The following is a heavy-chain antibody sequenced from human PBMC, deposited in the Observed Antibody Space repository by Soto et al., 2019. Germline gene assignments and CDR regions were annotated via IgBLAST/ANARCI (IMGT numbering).Heavy chain of an antibody. Sequence: GESLKISCKGSGYSFTSYWIGWVRQMPGKGLEWMGIIYPGDSDTRYSPSFQGQVTISADKSFSPPYLQWTRVKASDTAMYYCARHTVVIIYGYYFNYWGQGTLVNVSS. V-gene: IGHV5-51*01. J-gene: IGHJ4*02. CDR3: ARHTVVIIYGYYFNY. D-gene: IGHD3-10*01. CDR1: GYSFTSYW. CDR2: IYPGDSDT.